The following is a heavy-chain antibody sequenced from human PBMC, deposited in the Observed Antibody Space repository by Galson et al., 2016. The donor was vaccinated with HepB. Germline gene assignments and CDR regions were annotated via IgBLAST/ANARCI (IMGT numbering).Heavy chain of an antibody. D-gene: IGHD6-13*01. CDR1: GITFSSYS. J-gene: IGHJ4*02. Sequence: SLRLSCAASGITFSSYSMNWVRQAPGKGLEWVSYISSSTSTIYYADSVKGRFTISRDNAKNTLYLQMNSLRAEDTAVYYCARGQGGYSSSWHDYWGQGTLVTVSS. CDR2: ISSSTSTI. V-gene: IGHV3-48*01. CDR3: ARGQGGYSSSWHDY.